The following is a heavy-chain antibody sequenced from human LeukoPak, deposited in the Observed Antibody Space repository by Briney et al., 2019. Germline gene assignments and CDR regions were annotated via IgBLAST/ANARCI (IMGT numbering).Heavy chain of an antibody. Sequence: SETLSLTCTVSGGSISSYYWSWIRQPPGKGLEWMGYIYYSGSTNYNPPLKRRVTISIDTSKNQFSLKLSSVTAADTAVYYCARLPSRPYYFDYWGQGTLVTVSS. J-gene: IGHJ4*02. V-gene: IGHV4-59*01. CDR3: ARLPSRPYYFDY. CDR1: GGSISSYY. CDR2: IYYSGST.